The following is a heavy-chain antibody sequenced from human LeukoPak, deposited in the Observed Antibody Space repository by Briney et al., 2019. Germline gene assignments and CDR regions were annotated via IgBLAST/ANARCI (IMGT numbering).Heavy chain of an antibody. Sequence: QAGRSLRLSCAASGFTFSSYGMHWVRRAPGKGPEWVAVIWYDGSNKYYADSVKGRFTISRDNSKNTLYLQMNSLRAEDTAVYYCAKDLSPYYDSSGPQSSWGQGTLVTVSS. CDR1: GFTFSSYG. CDR2: IWYDGSNK. CDR3: AKDLSPYYDSSGPQSS. D-gene: IGHD3-22*01. J-gene: IGHJ5*02. V-gene: IGHV3-33*06.